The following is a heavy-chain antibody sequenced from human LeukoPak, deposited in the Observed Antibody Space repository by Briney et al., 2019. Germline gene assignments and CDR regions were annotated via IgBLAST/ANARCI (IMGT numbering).Heavy chain of an antibody. Sequence: SETLSVTSDVPGGSISSYYWSWIRQPPRKRLGWIGYIYFSGSTKYNPSLKSRVTISVDTSKNQFSLKLSSVAAADTAVYYCARHKGGSYRNLDYWGQGTLVTVSS. CDR1: GGSISSYY. CDR2: IYFSGST. D-gene: IGHD1-26*01. CDR3: ARHKGGSYRNLDY. J-gene: IGHJ4*02. V-gene: IGHV4-59*08.